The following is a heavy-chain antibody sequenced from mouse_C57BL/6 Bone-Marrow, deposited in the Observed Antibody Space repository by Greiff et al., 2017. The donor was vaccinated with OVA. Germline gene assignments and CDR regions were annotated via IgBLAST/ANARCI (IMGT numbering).Heavy chain of an antibody. CDR3: APFITTVVATNGGAMDY. Sequence: QVQLQQSGAELVKPGASVTLSCKASGYAFSSYWMNWVKQRPGQGLEWIGQIYPGDGDTNYNGKFKGKATLTADKSSSTAYMQLSSLTSEDSAVYFCAPFITTVVATNGGAMDYWGQGTSVTVSS. CDR1: GYAFSSYW. D-gene: IGHD1-1*01. CDR2: IYPGDGDT. V-gene: IGHV1-80*01. J-gene: IGHJ4*01.